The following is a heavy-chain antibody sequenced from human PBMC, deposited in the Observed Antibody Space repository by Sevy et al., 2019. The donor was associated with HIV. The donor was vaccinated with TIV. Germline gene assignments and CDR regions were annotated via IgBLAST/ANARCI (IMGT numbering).Heavy chain of an antibody. Sequence: GGSLRLSCAASGFTFSSYAMSWVHQAPGKGLEWVSAISGSGGSTYYADSVKGRFIISRDNSKNTLYLQMNSLRAEDTAVYYCAKPIRITMIVVGAFDIWGQGTMVTVSS. CDR3: AKPIRITMIVVGAFDI. D-gene: IGHD3-22*01. J-gene: IGHJ3*02. CDR1: GFTFSSYA. CDR2: ISGSGGST. V-gene: IGHV3-23*01.